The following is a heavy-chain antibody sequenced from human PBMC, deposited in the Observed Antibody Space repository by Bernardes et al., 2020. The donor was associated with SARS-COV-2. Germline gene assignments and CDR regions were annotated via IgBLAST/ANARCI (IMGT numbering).Heavy chain of an antibody. J-gene: IGHJ4*02. V-gene: IGHV2-5*02. CDR1: GFSLSTSGVG. CDR3: AHITLSYYDILTGYYPSLSVDY. Sequence: SGPTLVKPTQTLTLTCTFSGFSLSTSGVGVGWIRQPPGKALEWLALIYWDDDKRYSPSLKSRLTITKDTSKNQVVLTMTNMDPVDTATYYCAHITLSYYDILTGYYPSLSVDYWGQGTLVTVSS. D-gene: IGHD3-9*01. CDR2: IYWDDDK.